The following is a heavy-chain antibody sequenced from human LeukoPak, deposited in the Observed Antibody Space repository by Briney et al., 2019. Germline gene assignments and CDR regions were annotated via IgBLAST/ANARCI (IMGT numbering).Heavy chain of an antibody. J-gene: IGHJ4*02. CDR3: ARHVVAVGFDY. CDR2: ISGSGGST. CDR1: GFTFSSYA. Sequence: GGSLRLSCAASGFTFSSYAMSWVRQAPGKGLEWVSAISGSGGSTYYADSVKGRFTISRDNAKNSLYLQMNSLRAEDTAVYYCARHVVAVGFDYWGQGTLVTVSS. V-gene: IGHV3-23*01. D-gene: IGHD3-22*01.